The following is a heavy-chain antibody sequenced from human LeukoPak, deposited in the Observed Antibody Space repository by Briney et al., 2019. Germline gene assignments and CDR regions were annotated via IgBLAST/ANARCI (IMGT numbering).Heavy chain of an antibody. J-gene: IGHJ4*02. V-gene: IGHV3-11*01. CDR1: GFTFSDYY. D-gene: IGHD1-26*01. CDR2: ISSSGSTI. CDR3: AREISGERTYYFDY. Sequence: MPGGSLRLSCAASGFTFSDYYMSWIRQAPGKGLEWVSYISSSGSTIYYADSVKGRFTISRDNAKNSLYLQMNSLRAEDTAVYYCAREISGERTYYFDYWGQGTLVTVSS.